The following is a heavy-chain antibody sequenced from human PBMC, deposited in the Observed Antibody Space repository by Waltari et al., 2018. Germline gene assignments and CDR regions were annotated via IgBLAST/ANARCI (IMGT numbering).Heavy chain of an antibody. CDR1: GCSVSHNTYY. J-gene: IGHJ5*02. Sequence: QLQESGPGLVKPSETLSLTCTVSGCSVSHNTYYWGWIRQPPGKGLEWIGSIYYSGSTYYNPSLGSRVTITVDTSKNQFSLKLTSVTAADTAVYYCARDIVIMENWFDPWGQGTLVTVSS. V-gene: IGHV4-39*07. CDR2: IYYSGST. CDR3: ARDIVIMENWFDP. D-gene: IGHD1-26*01.